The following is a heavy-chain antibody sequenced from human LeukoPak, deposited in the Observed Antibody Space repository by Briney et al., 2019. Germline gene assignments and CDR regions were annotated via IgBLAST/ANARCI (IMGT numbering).Heavy chain of an antibody. D-gene: IGHD2-21*02. V-gene: IGHV1-8*03. Sequence: ASVRVSCKASGYTFNTYDINWVRQATGQGLEWMGWMKPDSGATGYAPRFQGRVTITRNMSISTAYMELSSLRSEDTAVYYCVRGGLHCRGTDCYSTGLFDSWGRGTLVTVSS. CDR1: GYTFNTYD. CDR2: MKPDSGAT. J-gene: IGHJ4*02. CDR3: VRGGLHCRGTDCYSTGLFDS.